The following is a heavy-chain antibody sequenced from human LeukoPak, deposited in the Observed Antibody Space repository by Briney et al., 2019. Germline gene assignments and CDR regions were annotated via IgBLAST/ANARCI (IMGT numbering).Heavy chain of an antibody. V-gene: IGHV5-51*01. CDR2: IYPGDSDT. D-gene: IGHD6-19*01. Sequence: GESLKISCKGSGYSFTSYWIGWVRQMPGKGLEWMGIIYPGDSDTRYSPSFQGQVTISADKSISTAYLQWSSLKASDTAMYYCARRRSAVAGRRVDAFDIWGQGTMVTVSS. CDR1: GYSFTSYW. CDR3: ARRRSAVAGRRVDAFDI. J-gene: IGHJ3*02.